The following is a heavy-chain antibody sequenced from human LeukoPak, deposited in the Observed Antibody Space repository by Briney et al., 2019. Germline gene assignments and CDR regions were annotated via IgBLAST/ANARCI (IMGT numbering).Heavy chain of an antibody. J-gene: IGHJ3*02. CDR1: GFTVSSDY. V-gene: IGHV3-23*01. CDR3: AKVSGGDYEIYDAFDI. Sequence: GGSLRLSCAASGFTVSSDYVSWVRQAPGKGLEWVSAISGSGGSTYYADSVKGRFTISRDNSKNTLYLQMNSLRAEDTAVYYCAKVSGGDYEIYDAFDIWGQGTMVTVSS. D-gene: IGHD4-17*01. CDR2: ISGSGGST.